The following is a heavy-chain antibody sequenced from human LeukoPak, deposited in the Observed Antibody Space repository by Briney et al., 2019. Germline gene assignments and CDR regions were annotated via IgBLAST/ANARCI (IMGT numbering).Heavy chain of an antibody. V-gene: IGHV3-21*01. CDR1: GFTFSTYS. D-gene: IGHD6-6*01. CDR2: ISSSSTYI. CDR3: AGEYSSSS. J-gene: IGHJ4*02. Sequence: GGSLRLSCAASGFTFSTYSMNWVRQAPGKGLEWVSSISSSSTYIYYADSVKGRSTISRDNAKNSLYLQMNSLRAEDTAVHYCAGEYSSSSGGQGTLVTVSS.